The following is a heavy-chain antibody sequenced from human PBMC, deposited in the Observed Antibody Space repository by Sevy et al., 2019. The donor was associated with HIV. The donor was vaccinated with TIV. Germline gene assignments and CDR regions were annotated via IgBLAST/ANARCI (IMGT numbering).Heavy chain of an antibody. V-gene: IGHV3-23*01. CDR2: FAFGCEEI. D-gene: IGHD2-8*01. CDR1: GFTFSKYS. Sequence: GGSLRLSCAASGFTFSKYSMSWVRQPPGKGLEWVSTFAFGCEEINYADSVKGRFTISRDNSKSSVYLQMNNLGPEDTAVYYCAREGCTKPHDYWGQGTLVTVSS. CDR3: AREGCTKPHDY. J-gene: IGHJ4*02.